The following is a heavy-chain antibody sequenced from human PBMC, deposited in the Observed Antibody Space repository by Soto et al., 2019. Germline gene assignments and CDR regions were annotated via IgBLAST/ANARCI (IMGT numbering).Heavy chain of an antibody. CDR3: ESTSGGHSGWGHWSYP. V-gene: IGHV4-38-2*01. D-gene: IGHD2-21*02. Sequence: SETLSPTCPVSGYSISSGYSWCCIRQTQGKGLGWIGSISHSGTSFYNPSLRSRVTISMDTSNNPFSLKLNSLTATDTAVYYCESTSGGHSGWGHWSYPWGQGTLVTVPQ. CDR2: ISHSGTS. CDR1: GYSISSGYS. J-gene: IGHJ5*02.